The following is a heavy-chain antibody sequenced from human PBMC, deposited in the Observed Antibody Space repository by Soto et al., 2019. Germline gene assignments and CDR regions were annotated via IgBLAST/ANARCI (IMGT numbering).Heavy chain of an antibody. V-gene: IGHV4-59*01. J-gene: IGHJ6*02. Sequence: ETLSLTCTVSGGSISSYYWSWIRQPPGKGLEWIGYIYYSGSTNYNPSLKSRVTISVDTSKNQFSLKLSSVTAADTAVYYCARDSGGSKMATIEHYYYGMDVWGQGTTVTVSS. D-gene: IGHD5-12*01. CDR2: IYYSGST. CDR1: GGSISSYY. CDR3: ARDSGGSKMATIEHYYYGMDV.